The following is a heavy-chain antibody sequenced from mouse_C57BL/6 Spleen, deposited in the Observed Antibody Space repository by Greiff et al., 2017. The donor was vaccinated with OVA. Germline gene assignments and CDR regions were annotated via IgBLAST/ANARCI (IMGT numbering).Heavy chain of an antibody. CDR3: TREETGHYFDY. CDR2: ISSGGDYI. D-gene: IGHD4-1*01. CDR1: GFTFSSYA. V-gene: IGHV5-9-1*02. Sequence: EVQRVESGEGLVKPGGSLKLSCAASGFTFSSYAMSWVRQTPEKRLEWVAYISSGGDYIYYADTVKGRFTISRDNARNTLYLQMSSLKSEDTAMYYCTREETGHYFDYWGQGTTLTVSS. J-gene: IGHJ2*01.